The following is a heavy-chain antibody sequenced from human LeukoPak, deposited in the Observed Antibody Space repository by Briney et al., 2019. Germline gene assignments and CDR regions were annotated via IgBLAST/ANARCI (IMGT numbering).Heavy chain of an antibody. CDR3: ARGGVTAIRSDAFDI. CDR2: LTIDSAYI. Sequence: GGSLRLSCAASGFTFSTYDMNWVRQAPGQGLEWVSSLTIDSAYIYYADSVTGRFTASRDNAKNSLYLEMNSLRAEDTAVYYCARGGVTAIRSDAFDIWGHGTMVTVSS. V-gene: IGHV3-21*01. J-gene: IGHJ3*02. CDR1: GFTFSTYD. D-gene: IGHD2-21*02.